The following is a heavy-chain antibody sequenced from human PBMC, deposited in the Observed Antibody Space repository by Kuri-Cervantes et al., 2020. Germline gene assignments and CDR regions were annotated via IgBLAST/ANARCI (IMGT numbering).Heavy chain of an antibody. D-gene: IGHD6-13*01. CDR2: IGTAGDT. CDR1: GFTFSSYD. CDR3: ARGYSSSWLTGFFDY. V-gene: IGHV3-13*01. Sequence: GGSLRLSCAASGFTFSSYDMHWVRQATGKGLEWVSVIGTAGDTYYPGSVKGRFTISRENAKNSLYLQMNSLRAEDTAVYYCARGYSSSWLTGFFDYWGPGTLVTVSS. J-gene: IGHJ4*02.